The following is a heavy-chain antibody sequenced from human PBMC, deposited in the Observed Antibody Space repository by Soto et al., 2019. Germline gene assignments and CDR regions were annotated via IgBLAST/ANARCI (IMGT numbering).Heavy chain of an antibody. CDR2: IKQDGSEK. CDR3: ARSIAARLNWFDP. J-gene: IGHJ5*02. Sequence: EVQLVESGGGLVQPGGSLRLSCAASGFTFSSYWMSWVRQAPGKGLEWVANIKQDGSEKYYVDSMKGRFTISRDNAKNSLYLQMNSLRAEDTAVYYCARSIAARLNWFDPWGQGTLVTVSS. V-gene: IGHV3-7*01. D-gene: IGHD6-6*01. CDR1: GFTFSSYW.